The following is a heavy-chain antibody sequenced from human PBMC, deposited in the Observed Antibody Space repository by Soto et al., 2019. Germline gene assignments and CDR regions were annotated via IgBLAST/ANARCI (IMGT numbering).Heavy chain of an antibody. D-gene: IGHD7-27*01. Sequence: SETLSLTCSVSGDSISNLDYFWAWIRQPPGQALEYIGYIYKSATTYYNPSFESRVAISVDTSKSQFSLNVTSVTAAGTAVYFCARGRYCLTGRCFPNWFDSWGQGAPVTVSS. CDR1: GDSISNLDYF. CDR2: IYKSATT. V-gene: IGHV4-30-4*01. CDR3: ARGRYCLTGRCFPNWFDS. J-gene: IGHJ5*01.